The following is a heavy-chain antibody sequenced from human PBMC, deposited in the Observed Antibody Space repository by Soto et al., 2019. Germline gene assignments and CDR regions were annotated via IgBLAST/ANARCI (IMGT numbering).Heavy chain of an antibody. CDR2: INHSGST. CDR3: ARAGIAARLLAPRKFDY. J-gene: IGHJ4*02. V-gene: IGHV4-34*01. CDR1: GGSFSGYY. D-gene: IGHD6-6*01. Sequence: SETLSLTCAVYGGSFSGYYWSWIRQPPGKGLEWIGEINHSGSTNYNPSLKSRVTISVDTPKNQFSLKLSSVTAADTAVYYCARAGIAARLLAPRKFDYWGQGTLVTVSS.